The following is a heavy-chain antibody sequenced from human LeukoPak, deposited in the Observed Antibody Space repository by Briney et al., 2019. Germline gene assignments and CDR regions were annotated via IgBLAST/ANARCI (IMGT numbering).Heavy chain of an antibody. CDR1: GGSISSSSYY. D-gene: IGHD6-13*01. CDR3: ARRTTAAGTWKYMDV. CDR2: IYYSGST. V-gene: IGHV4-39*01. Sequence: SETLSLTCTVSGGSISSSSYYWGWIRQPPGKGLEWIGSIYYSGSTYYNPSLKSRVTISVDTSKNQFSLKLSSVTAADTAVYYCARRTTAAGTWKYMDVWGKGTTVTISS. J-gene: IGHJ6*03.